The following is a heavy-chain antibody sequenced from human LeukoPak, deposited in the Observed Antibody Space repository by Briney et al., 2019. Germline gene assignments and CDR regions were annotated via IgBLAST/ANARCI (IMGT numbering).Heavy chain of an antibody. V-gene: IGHV3-11*05. CDR3: AKDLFVVVVEPGPFDP. D-gene: IGHD2-15*01. CDR2: ISGDSGDT. Sequence: PGGSLRLSCAASGFTFSASYMTWVRQAPGKGLEWLSYISGDSGDTNYADSVKGRFTISRDNSKNTLYLQMNSLRAEDTAVYYCAKDLFVVVVEPGPFDPWGQGTLVTVSS. CDR1: GFTFSASY. J-gene: IGHJ5*02.